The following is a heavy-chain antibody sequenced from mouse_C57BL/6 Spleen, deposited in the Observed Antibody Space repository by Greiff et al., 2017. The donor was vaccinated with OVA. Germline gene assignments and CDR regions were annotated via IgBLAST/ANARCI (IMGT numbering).Heavy chain of an antibody. CDR1: GYSITSGYY. J-gene: IGHJ1*03. Sequence: ESGPGLVKPSQSLSLTCSVTGYSITSGYYWNWIRQFPGNKLEWMGYISYDGSNNYNPSLKNRISITRDTSKNQFFLKLNSVTTEDTATYYCARLGPYFDVWGTGTTVTVSS. CDR3: ARLGPYFDV. CDR2: ISYDGSN. D-gene: IGHD4-1*01. V-gene: IGHV3-6*01.